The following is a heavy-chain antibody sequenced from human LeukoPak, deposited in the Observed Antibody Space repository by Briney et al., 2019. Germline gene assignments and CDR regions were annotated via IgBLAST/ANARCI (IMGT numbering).Heavy chain of an antibody. J-gene: IGHJ2*01. CDR3: ARELYYYDSSGYKYWYFDL. CDR2: IYYSGST. V-gene: IGHV4-31*03. CDR1: SGSISSGGYY. D-gene: IGHD3-22*01. Sequence: PSETLSLTCTVSSGSISSGGYYWSWIRQHPGKGLEWIGYIYYSGSTYYNPSLKSRVTISVDTSKNQFSLKLSSVTAADTAVYYCARELYYYDSSGYKYWYFDLWGRGTLVTVSS.